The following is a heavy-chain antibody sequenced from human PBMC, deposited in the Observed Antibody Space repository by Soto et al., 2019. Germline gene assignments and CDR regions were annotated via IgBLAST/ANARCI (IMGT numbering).Heavy chain of an antibody. V-gene: IGHV3-48*03. J-gene: IGHJ4*02. CDR2: ISTSGTIK. D-gene: IGHD1-26*01. Sequence: GGSLRLSCAASGFTFSSYEMNWVRQAPGKGLEWVSYISTSGTIKYYVDSVKGRFTISRDNAKNSLFLQMNSLRVEDTAIYYCARDNWDRGQGTLVTVSS. CDR1: GFTFSSYE. CDR3: ARDNWD.